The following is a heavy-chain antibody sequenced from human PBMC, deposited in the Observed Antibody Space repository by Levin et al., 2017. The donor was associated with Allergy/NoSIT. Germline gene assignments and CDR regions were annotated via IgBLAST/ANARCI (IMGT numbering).Heavy chain of an antibody. CDR1: GFTFSSYW. V-gene: IGHV3-7*04. D-gene: IGHD5-24*01. CDR3: ARGWLQWGYFQY. Sequence: PGESLKISCAASGFTFSSYWMSWVRQAPGKGLEWVANIKQDGTEKYYVDSVKGRFTISRDNAKNSLYLQMNSLRAEDTAVYYCARGWLQWGYFQYWGQGTLVTVSS. CDR2: IKQDGTEK. J-gene: IGHJ1*01.